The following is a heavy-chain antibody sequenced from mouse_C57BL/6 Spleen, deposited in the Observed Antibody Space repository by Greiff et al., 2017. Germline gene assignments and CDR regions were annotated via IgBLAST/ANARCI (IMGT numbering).Heavy chain of an antibody. J-gene: IGHJ2*01. Sequence: VQLQQSGPGLVKPSQSLSLTCSVTGYSITSGYYWNWIRQFPGNKLEWMGYISYDGSNNYNPSLKNRISITRDTSKNQFFLKLNSVTTEDTATYYCARGGYGSSSYWGQGTTLTVSS. CDR3: ARGGYGSSSY. CDR2: ISYDGSN. CDR1: GYSITSGYY. V-gene: IGHV3-6*01. D-gene: IGHD1-1*01.